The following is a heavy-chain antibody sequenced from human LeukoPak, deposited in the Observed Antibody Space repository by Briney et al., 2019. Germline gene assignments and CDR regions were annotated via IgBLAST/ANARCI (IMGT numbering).Heavy chain of an antibody. V-gene: IGHV1-18*01. CDR2: ISAYNGNT. Sequence: ASVKVSCKASGYTFTSYGISWVRQAPGQGLEWMGWISAYNGNTNYAQKLQGRVTMTTDTSTSTAYMELRSLRSDDTAVYYCAREREGTYYYDSSGYPTPDYWGQGTLVTVSS. CDR3: AREREGTYYYDSSGYPTPDY. J-gene: IGHJ4*02. CDR1: GYTFTSYG. D-gene: IGHD3-22*01.